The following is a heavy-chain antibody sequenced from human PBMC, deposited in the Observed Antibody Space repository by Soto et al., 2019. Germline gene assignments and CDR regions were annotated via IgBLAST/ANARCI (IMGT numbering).Heavy chain of an antibody. CDR2: IIPIFGTA. Sequence: ASVKVSCKASGGTFSSYAISWVRQAPGQGLEWMGGIIPIFGTANYAQKFQGRVTITADESTSTAYMELSSLRSEDTAVYYCARQQLVLGHYYYYGMDVWGQGTTVTVSS. CDR3: ARQQLVLGHYYYYGMDV. D-gene: IGHD6-13*01. CDR1: GGTFSSYA. J-gene: IGHJ6*02. V-gene: IGHV1-69*13.